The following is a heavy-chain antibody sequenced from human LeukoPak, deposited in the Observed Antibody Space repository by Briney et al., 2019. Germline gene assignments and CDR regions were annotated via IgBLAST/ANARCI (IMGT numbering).Heavy chain of an antibody. CDR1: GFTFDDYA. CDR2: ISWNSGSI. CDR3: AREEAFDI. V-gene: IGHV3-9*01. Sequence: GGSLRLSCAASGFTFDDYAMHWVRQAPGKGLEWVSGISWNSGSIGYADSVKGRFTISRDNAKNSLYLQMNSLRAEDTAVYYCAREEAFDIWGQGTMVTVSS. J-gene: IGHJ3*02.